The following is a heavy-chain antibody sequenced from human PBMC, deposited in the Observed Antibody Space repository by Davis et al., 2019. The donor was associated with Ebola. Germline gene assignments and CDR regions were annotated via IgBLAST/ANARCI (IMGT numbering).Heavy chain of an antibody. CDR1: GGTFSSYA. CDR3: ATYRARYYYDSSGYYYSHFDY. D-gene: IGHD3-22*01. Sequence: ASVKVSCKASGGTFSSYAISWVRQAPGKGLEWMGGFDPEDGETIYAQKFQGRVTMTEDTSTDTAYMELSSLRSEDTAVYYCATYRARYYYDSSGYYYSHFDYWGQGTLVTVSS. V-gene: IGHV1-24*01. CDR2: FDPEDGET. J-gene: IGHJ4*02.